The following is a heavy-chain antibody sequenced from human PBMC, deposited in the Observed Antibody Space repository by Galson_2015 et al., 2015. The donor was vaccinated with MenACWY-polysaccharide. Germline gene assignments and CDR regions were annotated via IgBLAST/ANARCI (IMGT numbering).Heavy chain of an antibody. J-gene: IGHJ4*02. CDR1: GYTFTGYY. D-gene: IGHD2-15*01. CDR2: INPNSGGT. Sequence: VKVSCKASGYTFTGYYMHWVRQAPGQGLEWMGWINPNSGGTNYAQKFQGRVTMTRDTSISTAYMELSRLRSDDTAVYYCMTAGYCSGGSCYPRYYFDYWGQGTLVTVSS. V-gene: IGHV1-2*02. CDR3: MTAGYCSGGSCYPRYYFDY.